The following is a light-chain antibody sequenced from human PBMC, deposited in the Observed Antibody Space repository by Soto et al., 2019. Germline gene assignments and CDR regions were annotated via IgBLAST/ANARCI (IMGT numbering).Light chain of an antibody. CDR3: QQYGRPPK. CDR2: GAS. CDR1: QSVISNY. J-gene: IGKJ1*01. V-gene: IGKV3-20*01. Sequence: IVMTLPLFTLSTPPLDLSPDSNRASQSVISNYLAWYQQKPGLAPRLLIYGASSRATGIPDRFSGSGSGTDFTLTISRLEPEDFAVYYCQQYGRPPKFGQGTKVEI.